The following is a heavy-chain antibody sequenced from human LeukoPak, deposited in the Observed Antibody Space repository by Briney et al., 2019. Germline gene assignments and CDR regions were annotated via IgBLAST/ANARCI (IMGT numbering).Heavy chain of an antibody. CDR3: ARQVYGFWSGYYVPDDP. CDR1: GGSISSSSYY. D-gene: IGHD3-3*01. Sequence: SETLSLTCTVSGGSISSSSYYWGWIRQPPGKGLEWIGSIYYSGSTYYNPSLKSRVTISVDTSKNQFSLKLSSVTAADTAVYYCARQVYGFWSGYYVPDDPWGQGTLVTVSS. V-gene: IGHV4-39*01. CDR2: IYYSGST. J-gene: IGHJ5*02.